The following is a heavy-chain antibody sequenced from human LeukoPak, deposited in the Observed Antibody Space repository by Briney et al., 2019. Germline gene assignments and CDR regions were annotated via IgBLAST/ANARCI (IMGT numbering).Heavy chain of an antibody. CDR3: ARMGGSGSYYYYYGMDV. V-gene: IGHV4-38-2*02. D-gene: IGHD3-10*01. Sequence: ASETLSLTCTVSGYSISSGYYWGWIRQPPGKGLEWIGSIYHSGSTYYNPSLKSRVTISVDTSKNQFSLKLSSVTAADTAVYYCARMGGSGSYYYYYGMDVWGQGTTVTVSS. CDR2: IYHSGST. J-gene: IGHJ6*02. CDR1: GYSISSGYY.